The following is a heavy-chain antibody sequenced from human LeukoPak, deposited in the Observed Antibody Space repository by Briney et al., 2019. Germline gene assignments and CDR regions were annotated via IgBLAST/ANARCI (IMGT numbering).Heavy chain of an antibody. CDR3: AKGGKWDVTPFDY. CDR2: ISGRGGST. V-gene: IGHV3-23*01. CDR1: GFTFSSYA. Sequence: PGGSLRLSCAASGFTFSSYAMSWVRQAPGKGLEWVSVISGRGGSTYYADSVKGRFTISRDNSKNTLYLQVNSLRAEDTAVYYCAKGGKWDVTPFDYWGQGTLVTVSS. J-gene: IGHJ4*02. D-gene: IGHD1-26*01.